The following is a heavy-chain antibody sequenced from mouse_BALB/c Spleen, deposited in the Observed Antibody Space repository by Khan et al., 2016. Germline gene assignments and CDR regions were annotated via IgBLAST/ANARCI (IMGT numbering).Heavy chain of an antibody. CDR3: ARRGNYGNSWFAY. J-gene: IGHJ3*01. V-gene: IGHV9-3*02. CDR1: EYTFTNYG. D-gene: IGHD2-1*01. CDR2: INTNTGEP. Sequence: QIQLVQSGPELKKPGETVKISCKASEYTFTNYGMNWVKQAPGKGLKWMGWINTNTGEPTYAEEFKGRFAFTLDTSASTAYLQINNLKNEDTATYFCARRGNYGNSWFAYWGQGTLVTVSA.